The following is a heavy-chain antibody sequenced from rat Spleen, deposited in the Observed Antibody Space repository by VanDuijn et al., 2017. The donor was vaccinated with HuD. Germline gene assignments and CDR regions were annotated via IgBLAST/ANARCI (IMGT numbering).Heavy chain of an antibody. D-gene: IGHD1-11*01. CDR2: ITSGDSNT. CDR3: TRDGVRGFAY. J-gene: IGHJ3*01. V-gene: IGHV5-25*01. Sequence: EVQLVESGGGLVQPGRSLKLSCAASGFTFSNYYMAWVRQAPTKGLEWVATITSGDSNTYYPDSVKGRFTISRDNAKSTLYLQMDSLRSEDTATYYCTRDGVRGFAYWGQGTLVTVSS. CDR1: GFTFSNYY.